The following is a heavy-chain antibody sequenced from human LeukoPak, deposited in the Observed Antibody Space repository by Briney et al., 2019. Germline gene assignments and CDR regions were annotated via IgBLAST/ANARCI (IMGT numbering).Heavy chain of an antibody. CDR1: GFSLTTSGVG. CDR2: IYWDDDK. V-gene: IGHV2-5*02. CDR3: AHSRYIINWFFSFDI. D-gene: IGHD1-20*01. Sequence: SGPALVKPTQTLTLTCTFSGFSLTTSGVGVGWIRQPPGKALEWLALIYWDDDKRYSPSLKSRLTITKDTSKNQVVLTMTNMDPVDTATYYCAHSRYIINWFFSFDIWGQGTMVTVSS. J-gene: IGHJ3*02.